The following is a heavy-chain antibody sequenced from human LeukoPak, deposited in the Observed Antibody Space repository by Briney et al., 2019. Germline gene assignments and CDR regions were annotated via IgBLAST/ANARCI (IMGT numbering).Heavy chain of an antibody. Sequence: GASVKVSCKASGYTFTSYYMHWVRQAPGQGLEWMGIINPGGGGTSYAQKFQGRVTMTRDMSTSTVYMELSSLRSEDTAVYYCARREAHLVDTAMDYWGQGTLVTVSS. D-gene: IGHD5-18*01. CDR2: INPGGGGT. V-gene: IGHV1-46*01. J-gene: IGHJ4*02. CDR1: GYTFTSYY. CDR3: ARREAHLVDTAMDY.